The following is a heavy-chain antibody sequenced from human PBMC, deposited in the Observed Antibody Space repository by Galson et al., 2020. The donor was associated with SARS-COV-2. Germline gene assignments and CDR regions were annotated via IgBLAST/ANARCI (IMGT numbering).Heavy chain of an antibody. CDR3: ATVSYYYRDV. J-gene: IGHJ6*03. CDR1: GFTFSGSG. V-gene: IGHV3-73*01. Sequence: GGSLRLSCAASGFTFSGSGIHWVRQASGTGLEWVGRIRDRPNNYATAYAAAVKGRFTVSRDDSKNTAYLQMNSLKTEDTAVYYCATVSYYYRDVWGKGTTVTVSS. D-gene: IGHD1-1*01. CDR2: IRDRPNNYAT.